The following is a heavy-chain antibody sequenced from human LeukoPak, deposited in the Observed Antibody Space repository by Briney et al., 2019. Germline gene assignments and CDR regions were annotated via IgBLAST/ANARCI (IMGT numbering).Heavy chain of an antibody. CDR2: FDPEDGET. D-gene: IGHD5-12*01. V-gene: IGHV1-24*01. J-gene: IGHJ6*02. CDR1: GYTLTELS. CDR3: ATRGPTIADGMDV. Sequence: ASVKVSCKVSGYTLTELSMHWVRQAPGKGLEWMGGFDPEDGETIYAQKFQGRVTMTEGTSTDTAYMELSSLRSEDTAVYYCATRGPTIADGMDVWGQGTTVTVSS.